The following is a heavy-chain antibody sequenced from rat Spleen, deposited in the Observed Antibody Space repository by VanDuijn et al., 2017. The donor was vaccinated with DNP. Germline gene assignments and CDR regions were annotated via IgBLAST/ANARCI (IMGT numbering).Heavy chain of an antibody. CDR3: ARQSAIYYYGYVPTFFDY. CDR2: VSPSGGNT. J-gene: IGHJ2*01. V-gene: IGHV5-25*01. CDR1: GFTFRDYD. Sequence: EVQLVESGGGLVKPGGSLKLSCVASGFTFRDYDMAWVRQAPTKGLEWVASVSPSGGNTYYRDSVKGRFTISRDNAKSTLYLQMNSLRSEDMATYYCARQSAIYYYGYVPTFFDYWGQGVMVAVSS. D-gene: IGHD1-12*01.